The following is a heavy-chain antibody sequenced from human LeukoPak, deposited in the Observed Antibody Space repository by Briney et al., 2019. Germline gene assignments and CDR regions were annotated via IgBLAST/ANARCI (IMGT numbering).Heavy chain of an antibody. J-gene: IGHJ4*02. CDR1: GFTFSSYA. Sequence: GGSLRLSCAASGFTFSSYAMSWVRQAPGKGLEWVSAISGSGGSTYYADSVKGRFTISRDNSKNTLYPQMNSLRAEDTAVYYCAKGGSIAVAGPIGYWGQGTLVTVSS. CDR3: AKGGSIAVAGPIGY. V-gene: IGHV3-23*01. D-gene: IGHD6-19*01. CDR2: ISGSGGST.